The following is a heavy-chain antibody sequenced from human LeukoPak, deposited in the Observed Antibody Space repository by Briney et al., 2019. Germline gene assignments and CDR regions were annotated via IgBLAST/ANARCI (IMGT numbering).Heavy chain of an antibody. J-gene: IGHJ5*02. CDR1: GGSFSGYY. CDR2: INHSGST. D-gene: IGHD3-10*01. Sequence: ETLSLTCAVYGGSFSGYYRSWIRQPPGKGLEWIGEINHSGSTNYNPSLKSRVTISVDTSKNQFSLKLSSVTAADTAVYYCARGGSGGYYGSGSYYMGHNWFDPWGQGTLVTVSS. CDR3: ARGGSGGYYGSGSYYMGHNWFDP. V-gene: IGHV4-34*01.